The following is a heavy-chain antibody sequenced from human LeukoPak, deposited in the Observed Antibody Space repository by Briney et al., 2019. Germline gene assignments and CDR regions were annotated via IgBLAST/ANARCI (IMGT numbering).Heavy chain of an antibody. CDR2: ICDSGRTV. CDR3: ARDRLGDYDHSGYYDK. Sequence: GGSLRLSCAASGFTFSDYYMSWLRRAPGQGLEWVAYICDSGRTVYYADSVKGRFTISRDNAKNSVYLQMNNLRAEDTAVYYCARDRLGDYDHSGYYDKWGQGTLVTVSS. J-gene: IGHJ4*02. D-gene: IGHD3-22*01. V-gene: IGHV3-11*01. CDR1: GFTFSDYY.